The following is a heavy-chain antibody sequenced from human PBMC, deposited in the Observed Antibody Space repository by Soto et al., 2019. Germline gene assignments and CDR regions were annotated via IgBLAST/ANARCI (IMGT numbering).Heavy chain of an antibody. Sequence: QVQLGQSGAEVKKPGASVKVSCKASGYTFTSYDINWVRQATGQGLEWMGWMNPNSGNTGYAQKFQGRVTMTMNTSISTAYMELSSLRSEDTAVCYCATERTTRGMDVWGRGTTVTVSS. CDR3: ATERTTRGMDV. J-gene: IGHJ6*02. CDR2: MNPNSGNT. CDR1: GYTFTSYD. V-gene: IGHV1-8*01. D-gene: IGHD1-1*01.